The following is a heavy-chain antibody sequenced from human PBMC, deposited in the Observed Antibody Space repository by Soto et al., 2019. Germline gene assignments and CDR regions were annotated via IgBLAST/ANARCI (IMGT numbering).Heavy chain of an antibody. J-gene: IGHJ4*02. Sequence: PSETLSLTCTVSGGSTSSSSYYWGWIRQPPGKGLEWIGSIYYSGSTYYNPSLKSRVTISVDTSKNQFSLKLSSVTAADTAVYYCARLVTMVRGVIIIDYWGQGTLVTVSS. D-gene: IGHD3-10*01. CDR1: GGSTSSSSYY. CDR2: IYYSGST. CDR3: ARLVTMVRGVIIIDY. V-gene: IGHV4-39*01.